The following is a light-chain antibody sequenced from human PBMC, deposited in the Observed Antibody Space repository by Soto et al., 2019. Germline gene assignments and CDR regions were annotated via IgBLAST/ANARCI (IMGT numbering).Light chain of an antibody. CDR1: QSVSSN. J-gene: IGKJ1*01. CDR3: QQYNNWPQRT. V-gene: IGKV3-15*01. CDR2: GAS. Sequence: EIVMTQSPATLSVSPGERATLSCRASQSVSSNLAWYQQKPGQAPRLLIYGASTRATGIPARFSGSGSGTESTLTISSLQSEDFAVYSCQQYNNWPQRTFGQGTKVDIK.